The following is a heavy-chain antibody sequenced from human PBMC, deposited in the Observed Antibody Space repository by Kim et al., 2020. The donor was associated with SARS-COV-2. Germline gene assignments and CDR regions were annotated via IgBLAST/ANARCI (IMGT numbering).Heavy chain of an antibody. CDR3: AGGHDYGDYSHRSTFDY. CDR1: GGTFSSYA. D-gene: IGHD4-17*01. CDR2: IIPIFGTA. J-gene: IGHJ4*02. Sequence: VKVSCKASGGTFSSYAISWVRQAPGQGLEWMGGIIPIFGTANYAQKFQGRVTITADESTSTAYMELSSLRSEDTAVYYCAGGHDYGDYSHRSTFDYWGQGTLVTVSS. V-gene: IGHV1-69*01.